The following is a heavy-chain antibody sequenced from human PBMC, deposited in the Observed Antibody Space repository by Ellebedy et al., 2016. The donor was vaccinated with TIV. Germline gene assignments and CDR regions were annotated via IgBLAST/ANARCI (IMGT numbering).Heavy chain of an antibody. D-gene: IGHD3-3*01. J-gene: IGHJ6*02. CDR2: IGTAGDT. CDR3: ARGSPMYYDFWSGYPRANYYGMDV. Sequence: GESLKISCAASGFTFSSYDMHWVRQATGKGLEWVSAIGTAGDTYYPGSVKGRFTISRENAKNSLYLQMNSLRAGDTAVYYCARGSPMYYDFWSGYPRANYYGMDVWGQGTTVTVSS. V-gene: IGHV3-13*01. CDR1: GFTFSSYD.